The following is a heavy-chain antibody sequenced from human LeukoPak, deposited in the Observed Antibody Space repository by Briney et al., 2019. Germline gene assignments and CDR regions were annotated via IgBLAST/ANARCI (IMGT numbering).Heavy chain of an antibody. Sequence: SETLSLTCAVYGRSFSGYYWSWIRQPPGKGLEWIGEINHSGSTNYNPSLKSRVTISVDTSKNQFSLKLSSVTAADTAVYYCARVGVVAATPSGFDYWGQGTLVTVSS. CDR2: INHSGST. J-gene: IGHJ4*02. D-gene: IGHD2-15*01. V-gene: IGHV4-34*01. CDR3: ARVGVVAATPSGFDY. CDR1: GRSFSGYY.